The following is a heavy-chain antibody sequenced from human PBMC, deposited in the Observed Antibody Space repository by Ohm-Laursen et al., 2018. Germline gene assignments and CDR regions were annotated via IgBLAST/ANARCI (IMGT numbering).Heavy chain of an antibody. CDR2: INPNSGGT. D-gene: IGHD2-2*01. V-gene: IGHV1-2*02. J-gene: IGHJ6*02. Sequence: GASVKVSCKASGYTFTGYYMHWVRQAPGQGLEWMGWINPNSGGTNYAQKFQGRVTMTRDTSISTAYMELSRLRSDDTAVYYCARVPDIVVVPAAENYGMDVWGQGTTVTVSS. CDR3: ARVPDIVVVPAAENYGMDV. CDR1: GYTFTGYY.